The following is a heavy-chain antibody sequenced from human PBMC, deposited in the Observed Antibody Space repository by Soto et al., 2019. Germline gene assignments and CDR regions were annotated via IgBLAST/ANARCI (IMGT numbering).Heavy chain of an antibody. Sequence: VKVSCKASGYTFTGYYMHWVRQAPGQGLEWMGWINPNSGGTNYAQKFQGWVTMTRDTSISAAYMELSRLRSDDMAVYYCARDRYYYGSGSYSFTLTYYYYGMDVWGQGTTVTVSS. CDR2: INPNSGGT. V-gene: IGHV1-2*04. J-gene: IGHJ6*02. CDR1: GYTFTGYY. D-gene: IGHD3-10*01. CDR3: ARDRYYYGSGSYSFTLTYYYYGMDV.